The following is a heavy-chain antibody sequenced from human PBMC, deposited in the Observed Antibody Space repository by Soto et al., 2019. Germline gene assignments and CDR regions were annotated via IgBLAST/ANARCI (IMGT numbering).Heavy chain of an antibody. Sequence: PGGSLRLSCAASGFTFSSYAMHWVRQAPGKGLEWVAVISCDGSNKYYADSVKGRFTISRDNAKNSLYLQMNSLRDEDTAVYYCASGHRSLDYWGQGTLVNVSS. CDR3: ASGHRSLDY. J-gene: IGHJ4*02. V-gene: IGHV3-30-3*01. CDR2: ISCDGSNK. CDR1: GFTFSSYA.